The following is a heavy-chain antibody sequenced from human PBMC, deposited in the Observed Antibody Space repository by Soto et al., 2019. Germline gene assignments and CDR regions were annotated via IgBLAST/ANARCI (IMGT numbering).Heavy chain of an antibody. D-gene: IGHD2-15*01. CDR3: ARGWTILSFDP. J-gene: IGHJ5*02. CDR2: IYYSGST. V-gene: IGHV4-31*03. Sequence: PSETLSLTCTVSGGSISSGGYYWSWIRQHPGKGLEWIGYIYYSGSTYYNPSLKSRVTISVDTSKNQFSLKLSSVTAADTAVYYCARGWTILSFDPWGQGTLVTVSS. CDR1: GGSISSGGYY.